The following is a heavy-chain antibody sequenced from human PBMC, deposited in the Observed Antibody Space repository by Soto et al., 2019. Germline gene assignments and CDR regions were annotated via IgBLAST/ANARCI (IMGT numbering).Heavy chain of an antibody. D-gene: IGHD5-12*01. V-gene: IGHV3-7*05. CDR1: GFTFSSYW. Sequence: GGSLRLSCAASGFTFSSYWMSWVRQAPGKGLEWVANIKQDGSEKYYVDSVKGRFTISRDNAKNSLYLQMNSLRAEDTAVYYCARDRRLLQHYYYYGMDVWGQGTTVTVSS. CDR2: IKQDGSEK. CDR3: ARDRRLLQHYYYYGMDV. J-gene: IGHJ6*02.